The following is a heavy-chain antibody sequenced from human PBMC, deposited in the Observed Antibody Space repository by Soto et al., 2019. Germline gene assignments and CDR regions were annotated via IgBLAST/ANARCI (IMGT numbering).Heavy chain of an antibody. CDR2: IDWDEDR. Sequence: SGPTLVNPTETLTLTCTFSGFSLSTSGMRVSWIRQAPGKALEWLARIDWDEDRFYSTSLKTRLTISKDTSKNQVVLTMTKMDPVDTATYYCARMRSDYDSSGLDYWRQGILVTVSS. CDR3: ARMRSDYDSSGLDY. CDR1: GFSLSTSGMR. J-gene: IGHJ4*02. V-gene: IGHV2-70*04. D-gene: IGHD3-22*01.